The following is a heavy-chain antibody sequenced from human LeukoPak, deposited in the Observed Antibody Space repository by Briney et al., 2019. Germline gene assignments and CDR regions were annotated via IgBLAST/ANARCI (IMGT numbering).Heavy chain of an antibody. Sequence: ASVKVSCTASGYTFTSYDIRWVRQAPGQGLEWMGRIIPILGIANYAQKFQGRVTITADKSTSTAYVELSSLRSEDTAVYYCARGPLDYYDSSGYNDYWGQGTLVTVSS. D-gene: IGHD3-22*01. J-gene: IGHJ4*02. CDR1: GYTFTSYD. V-gene: IGHV1-69*04. CDR3: ARGPLDYYDSSGYNDY. CDR2: IIPILGIA.